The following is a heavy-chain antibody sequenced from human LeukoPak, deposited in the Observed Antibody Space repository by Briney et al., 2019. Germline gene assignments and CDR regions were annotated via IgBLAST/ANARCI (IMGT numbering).Heavy chain of an antibody. CDR1: GFIFSHYA. CDR2: ISYDGTNK. CDR3: VRYGLNVNTAMLSLRNAFDI. D-gene: IGHD5-18*01. J-gene: IGHJ3*02. Sequence: GGSLRLSCAASGFIFSHYATHWVRQAPGKGLEWVTGISYDGTNKYYADSVKGRFTISRDNSKNTLFLQMNSLRPEDTAVYYCVRYGLNVNTAMLSLRNAFDIWGLGTLVTVSS. V-gene: IGHV3-30-3*01.